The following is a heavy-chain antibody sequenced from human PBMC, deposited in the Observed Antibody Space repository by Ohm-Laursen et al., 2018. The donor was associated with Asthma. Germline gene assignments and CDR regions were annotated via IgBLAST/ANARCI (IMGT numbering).Heavy chain of an antibody. D-gene: IGHD3-22*01. J-gene: IGHJ4*02. Sequence: SLRLSCTASGFTFSSYAMHRVRQAPGKGLEWVSGISWNSGSRVYADSVKGRFTISRDNAKHSLYLQMNSLRAEDTALYYCAKGWDYESSGYFDYWGQGTLVTVSS. CDR2: ISWNSGSR. V-gene: IGHV3-9*01. CDR1: GFTFSSYA. CDR3: AKGWDYESSGYFDY.